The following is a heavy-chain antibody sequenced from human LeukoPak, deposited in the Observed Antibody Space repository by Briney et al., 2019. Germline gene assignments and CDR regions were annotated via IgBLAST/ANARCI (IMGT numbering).Heavy chain of an antibody. CDR1: GYTFTGYY. CDR3: ARERIPRKIQLSHFDY. V-gene: IGHV1-2*02. J-gene: IGHJ4*02. CDR2: INPNSGGT. D-gene: IGHD5-18*01. Sequence: ASVKVSCKASGYTFTGYYMHWVRQAPGQGLEWMGWINPNSGGTNYAQKLQGRVTMTRDTSISTAYMELSRLRSDDTAVYYCARERIPRKIQLSHFDYWGQGTLVTVSS.